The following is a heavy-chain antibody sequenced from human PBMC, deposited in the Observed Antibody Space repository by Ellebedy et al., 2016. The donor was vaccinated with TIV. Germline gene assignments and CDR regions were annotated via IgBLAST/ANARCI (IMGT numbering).Heavy chain of an antibody. CDR3: ASAMVRGVNDAFDI. D-gene: IGHD3-10*01. CDR2: IYPGDSDT. Sequence: GGSLRLXXEGSGYIFTNYWIGWVRQMPGKGLEYMGIIYPGDSDTRYSPSFQGQVTISADKSINTVYLQWSSLKASDTAMYYCASAMVRGVNDAFDIWGQGTMVTVSS. CDR1: GYIFTNYW. V-gene: IGHV5-51*01. J-gene: IGHJ3*02.